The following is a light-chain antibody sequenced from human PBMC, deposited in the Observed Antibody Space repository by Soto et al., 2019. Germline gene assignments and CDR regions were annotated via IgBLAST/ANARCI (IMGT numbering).Light chain of an antibody. Sequence: EIGLTQSPAPLSLSPGERATLSCRASQSVTTYLAWYQQKPGQAPRLLIYDASNRATGITARFSGSGSVTHFTLTISSLEPADFAVYYCQQRSNWPPVTFGQGPRLEIK. J-gene: IGKJ5*01. CDR1: QSVTTY. CDR3: QQRSNWPPVT. CDR2: DAS. V-gene: IGKV3-11*01.